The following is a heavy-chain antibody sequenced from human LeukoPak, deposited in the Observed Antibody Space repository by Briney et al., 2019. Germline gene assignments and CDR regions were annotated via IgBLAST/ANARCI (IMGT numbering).Heavy chain of an antibody. D-gene: IGHD6-13*01. CDR1: GYTFTDYY. Sequence: GASVKVSCKASGYTFTDYYIHWVQQAPGKGLEWMGRVDPEDGETIYAEKFQGRVTITADTSTDTAYMEPSNLRSDDTAVYYCATDGRGIAAAGTNWYFQHWGQGTLVTVSS. CDR2: VDPEDGET. J-gene: IGHJ1*01. V-gene: IGHV1-69-2*01. CDR3: ATDGRGIAAAGTNWYFQH.